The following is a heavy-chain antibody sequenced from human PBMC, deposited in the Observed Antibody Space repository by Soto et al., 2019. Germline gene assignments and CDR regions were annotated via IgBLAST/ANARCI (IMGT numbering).Heavy chain of an antibody. CDR2: IYYSGST. Sequence: QVQLQESGPGLVKPSQTLSLTCTVSGGSISSGGYYWSWIRQHPGKGLEWIGYIYYSGSTYYNPSLKSRVTISVDTSKNQFSLKLSSVTAADTAVYYCARSKYGSGSYYDLDWFDPWGQGTLVTVSS. D-gene: IGHD3-10*01. J-gene: IGHJ5*02. CDR1: GGSISSGGYY. V-gene: IGHV4-31*03. CDR3: ARSKYGSGSYYDLDWFDP.